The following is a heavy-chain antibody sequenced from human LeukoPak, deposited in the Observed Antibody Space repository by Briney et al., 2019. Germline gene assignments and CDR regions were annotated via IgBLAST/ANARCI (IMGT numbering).Heavy chain of an antibody. J-gene: IGHJ5*02. Sequence: PGRSLRLSCAASGFTLSEYGIHWVRQAPGKGLEWVAVLSYDRRDRYYADSVNGRFTISRDISSDTVSLQMNSLRVEDTAVYSCARDRINMMVLVHDSGLDLWGQGTLVTVSS. V-gene: IGHV3-30*01. D-gene: IGHD3-22*01. CDR1: GFTLSEYG. CDR2: LSYDRRDR. CDR3: ARDRINMMVLVHDSGLDL.